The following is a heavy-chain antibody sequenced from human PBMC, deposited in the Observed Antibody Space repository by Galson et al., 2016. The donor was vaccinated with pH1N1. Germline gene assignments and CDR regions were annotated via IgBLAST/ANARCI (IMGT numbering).Heavy chain of an antibody. J-gene: IGHJ4*02. V-gene: IGHV5-51*01. CDR2: IYPGDSDT. D-gene: IGHD7-27*01. Sequence: QSGAEVKKPGESLRISCMASGYSFNDYWIGWVRQMPGRGLEWMGIIYPGDSDTRYSPSFPDQVTISADSATTTAYLQWSSLKASDTAIYYCARELGGKFDYEGQGTLVTVSS. CDR1: GYSFNDYW. CDR3: ARELGGKFDY.